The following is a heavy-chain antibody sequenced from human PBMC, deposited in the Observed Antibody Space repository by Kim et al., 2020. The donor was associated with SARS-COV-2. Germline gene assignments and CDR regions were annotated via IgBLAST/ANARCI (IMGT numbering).Heavy chain of an antibody. Sequence: GGSLRLSCAASGFTFSSYAMHWVRQAPGKGLEWVSAISYDGSNTYYADSVKGRFTISRDNSKNTLYLQMNSLRAEDTAVYYCAKTHQSGYYDYYYGMDAWCQGTTVTVSS. CDR3: AKTHQSGYYDYYYGMDA. V-gene: IGHV3-30*18. D-gene: IGHD5-12*01. CDR1: GFTFSSYA. CDR2: ISYDGSNT. J-gene: IGHJ6*02.